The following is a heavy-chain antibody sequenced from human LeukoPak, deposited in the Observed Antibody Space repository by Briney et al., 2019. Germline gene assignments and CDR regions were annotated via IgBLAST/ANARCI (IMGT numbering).Heavy chain of an antibody. CDR3: ASAGMYYFDY. V-gene: IGHV3-23*01. J-gene: IGHJ4*02. CDR2: ISDGGAGT. Sequence: GGSLRLSCAASGFTFRNFLMSWVRQAPGKGLEWVSSISDGGAGTYYADSVKGRFTISRDNSKNTLYLQMNSLRAEDTAVYYCASAGMYYFDYWGQGTLVTVSS. CDR1: GFTFRNFL. D-gene: IGHD1-1*01.